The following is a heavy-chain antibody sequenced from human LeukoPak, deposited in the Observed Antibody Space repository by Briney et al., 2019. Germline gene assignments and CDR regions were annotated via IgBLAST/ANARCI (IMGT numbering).Heavy chain of an antibody. CDR2: ISYDGSYK. CDR3: AKDRYSGLNTIDY. J-gene: IGHJ4*02. V-gene: IGHV3-30*18. Sequence: PGGSLRLSCAASEFTFSTYGMHWVRQAPGKGLEWVAVISYDGSYKFYADSVKGRFTISRDNSKSTLYLQMNSLRAEDPAVYYCAKDRYSGLNTIDYRGQGTLVTVSS. D-gene: IGHD6-13*01. CDR1: EFTFSTYG.